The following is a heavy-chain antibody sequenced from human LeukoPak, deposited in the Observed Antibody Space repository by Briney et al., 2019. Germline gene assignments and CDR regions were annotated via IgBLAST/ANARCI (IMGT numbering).Heavy chain of an antibody. CDR1: GFTFSSSW. J-gene: IGHJ6*03. CDR2: IKQDGSEQ. V-gene: IGHV3-7*01. Sequence: PAESLRLSCSASGFTFSSSWMTWVRQVPGKGLEWVANIKQDGSEQYTADSLKGRFTISRDNDKKLVFLQMNSLRVDDTAVYYCARVRPSYYYYYMDAWGNGTTVIVSS. CDR3: ARVRPSYYYYYMDA.